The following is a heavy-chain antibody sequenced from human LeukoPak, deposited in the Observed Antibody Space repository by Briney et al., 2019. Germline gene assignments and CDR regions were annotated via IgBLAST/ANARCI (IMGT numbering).Heavy chain of an antibody. V-gene: IGHV1-69*01. J-gene: IGHJ6*02. Sequence: SVKVSCKASGGTFSSYAISWVRQAPGQGLEWMGGIIPIFGTANYAQKFQGRVTITADESTSTAYMELSSLRSEDTAVYYCASSTQYYDFWSGYYPYYYGMDVWGQGTTVTVSS. D-gene: IGHD3-3*01. CDR3: ASSTQYYDFWSGYYPYYYGMDV. CDR2: IIPIFGTA. CDR1: GGTFSSYA.